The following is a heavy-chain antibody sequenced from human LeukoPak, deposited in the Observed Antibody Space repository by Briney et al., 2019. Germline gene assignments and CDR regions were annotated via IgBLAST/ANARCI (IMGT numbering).Heavy chain of an antibody. V-gene: IGHV4-4*07. CDR1: GGSISSYY. J-gene: IGHJ4*02. CDR2: IYTSGST. D-gene: IGHD4-17*01. Sequence: SETLSLTCTVSGGSISSYYWSWIRQPAGKGLEWIGRIYTSGSTNYNPSLKSRVTMSVDTSKNQFSLKLSSVTAADTAVYYCARDRALWCDYGILDYWGQGTLVTVSS. CDR3: ARDRALWCDYGILDY.